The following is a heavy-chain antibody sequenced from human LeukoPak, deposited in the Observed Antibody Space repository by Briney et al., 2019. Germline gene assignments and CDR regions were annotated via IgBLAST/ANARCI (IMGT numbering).Heavy chain of an antibody. V-gene: IGHV3-21*01. Sequence: NPGGSLRLSCAASGFTFSTYSMNWVRQTPGKGLEWVSSITSSSVYIYYADSVKGRFTISRDNAKNSLYLQMNSLRAEDTAVYYCARDRIIYGDYGDAFDIWGQGTMVTVSS. D-gene: IGHD4-17*01. CDR2: ITSSSVYI. CDR3: ARDRIIYGDYGDAFDI. CDR1: GFTFSTYS. J-gene: IGHJ3*02.